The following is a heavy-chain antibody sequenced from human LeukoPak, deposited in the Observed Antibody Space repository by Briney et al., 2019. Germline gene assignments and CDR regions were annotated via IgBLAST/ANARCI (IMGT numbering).Heavy chain of an antibody. CDR2: ISSSSSTI. V-gene: IGHV3-48*04. Sequence: GGSLRLSCAASGFTFSSYSMNWVRQAPGKGLEWVSYISSSSSTIYYADSVKGRFTISRDNAKNSLYLQMNSLRAEDTAVYYCARNHDYGDYPTTYFDYWGQGTLVTVSS. D-gene: IGHD4-17*01. CDR1: GFTFSSYS. J-gene: IGHJ4*02. CDR3: ARNHDYGDYPTTYFDY.